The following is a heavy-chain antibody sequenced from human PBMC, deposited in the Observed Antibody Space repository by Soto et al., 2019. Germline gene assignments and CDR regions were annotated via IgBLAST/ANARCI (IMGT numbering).Heavy chain of an antibody. CDR1: GYTFTSYG. Sequence: ASVKVSCKASGYTFTSYGISWVRQAPGQGLEWMAWISAYNGNTNYAQKLQGRVTMTTDTSTSTAYMELRSLRSDDTAVYYCARTGARYSSSWAPPYYYYYMDVWGKGTTVTVSS. CDR3: ARTGARYSSSWAPPYYYYYMDV. J-gene: IGHJ6*03. D-gene: IGHD6-13*01. V-gene: IGHV1-18*01. CDR2: ISAYNGNT.